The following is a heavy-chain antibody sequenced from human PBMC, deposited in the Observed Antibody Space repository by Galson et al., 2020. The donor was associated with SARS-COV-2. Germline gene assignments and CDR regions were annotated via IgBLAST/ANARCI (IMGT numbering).Heavy chain of an antibody. CDR2: IYPGDSDT. V-gene: IGHV5-51*01. Sequence: GESLKISCKGSGYSFTSYWIGWVRQMPGKGLEWMGIIYPGDSDTRYSPSFQGQVTISADKSISTAYLQWSSLKASDTAMYYCARRDFWSGYPNDAFDIWGQGTMVTVSS. CDR1: GYSFTSYW. J-gene: IGHJ3*02. D-gene: IGHD3-3*01. CDR3: ARRDFWSGYPNDAFDI.